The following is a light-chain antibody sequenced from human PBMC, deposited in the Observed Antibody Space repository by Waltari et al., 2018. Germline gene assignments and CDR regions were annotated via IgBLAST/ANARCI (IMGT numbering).Light chain of an antibody. Sequence: QSVLAQPPSVSGAPGQRVTIPCPGSSPNIGAGSDVHWYQQLPGTAPKRLIYGNNNRPSGVPDRFSCSKSGTSASLAITGLQAEDEASYYCQSYDTNLVVFGGGTKLTVL. V-gene: IGLV1-40*01. CDR3: QSYDTNLVV. CDR1: SPNIGAGSD. J-gene: IGLJ2*01. CDR2: GNN.